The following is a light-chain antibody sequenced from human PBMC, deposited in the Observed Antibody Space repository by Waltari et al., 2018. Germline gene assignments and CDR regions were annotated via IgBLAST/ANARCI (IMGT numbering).Light chain of an antibody. J-gene: IGKJ3*01. CDR3: QQLNSYPFT. Sequence: IQLTQSPSSLSASVGDRVTLTCRASQGISSYLAWYQQKPGKAPKLLIYAASTLQRGVPARGSGRGAGTDFTLTISSLQPEDCATYYCQQLNSYPFTFGPGTKVDIK. V-gene: IGKV1-9*01. CDR2: AAS. CDR1: QGISSY.